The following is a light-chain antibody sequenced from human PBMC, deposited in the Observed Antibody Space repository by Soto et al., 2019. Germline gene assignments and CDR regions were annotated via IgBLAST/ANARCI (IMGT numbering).Light chain of an antibody. CDR2: DAS. V-gene: IGKV1-13*02. CDR3: QQFHTYPFT. Sequence: AIQLTQSPSSLSASVGDRVTITCRASRAIRSALAWYQRKPGKTPKLRIFDASSLKSGVPSRFSGSGSGTDFTLTLTSLQPEDFAIYYCQQFHTYPFTFGPGTKVDIK. J-gene: IGKJ3*01. CDR1: RAIRSA.